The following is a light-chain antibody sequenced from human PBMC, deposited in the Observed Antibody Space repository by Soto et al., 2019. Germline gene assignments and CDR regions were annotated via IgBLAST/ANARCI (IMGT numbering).Light chain of an antibody. V-gene: IGKV3-15*01. CDR1: HSVGSN. CDR2: GAS. Sequence: IVMTQSPATLSVSPWETATLSCRASHSVGSNLAWYQQNPGQAPRLLIYGASTRATGVPARFSGSGSATQFTLTISSLQSEDFGFYYCQQYKQWPVAFGGGTKVDIK. CDR3: QQYKQWPVA. J-gene: IGKJ4*01.